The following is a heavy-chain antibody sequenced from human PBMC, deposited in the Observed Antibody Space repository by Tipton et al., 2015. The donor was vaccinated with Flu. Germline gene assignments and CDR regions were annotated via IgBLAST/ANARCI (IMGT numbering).Heavy chain of an antibody. J-gene: IGHJ5*02. CDR2: VFHSGST. CDR3: ARVSPGVESWFDP. CDR1: GASIGDNDYY. D-gene: IGHD3-3*01. Sequence: TLSLTCSVSGASIGDNDYYWAWIRQPPGKRLEWIGSVFHSGSTYYNPSLKSRVTISVDTSKNQFSLKLISVTAADTAVYYCARVSPGVESWFDPWGQGTLVTVSS. V-gene: IGHV4-39*07.